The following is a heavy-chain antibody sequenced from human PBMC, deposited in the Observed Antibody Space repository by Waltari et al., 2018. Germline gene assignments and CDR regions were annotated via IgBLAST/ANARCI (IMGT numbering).Heavy chain of an antibody. D-gene: IGHD2-21*02. CDR3: AKDRDCGDDCY. V-gene: IGHV3-30*02. CDR2: IWYDGSNQ. CDR1: GFTFSKFG. J-gene: IGHJ4*02. Sequence: QVQLVESGGGVVQPGESLRLPWAASGFTFSKFGFHWVRQAPGKGLEWVAFIWYDGSNQYYADSVKGRFTVSRDNSKKTMYLQMNSLRGEDTAVYYCAKDRDCGDDCYWGQGTLVIVSS.